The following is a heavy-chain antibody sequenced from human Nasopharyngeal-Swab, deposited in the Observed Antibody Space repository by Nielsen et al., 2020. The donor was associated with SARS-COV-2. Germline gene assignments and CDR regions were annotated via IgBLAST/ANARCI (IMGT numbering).Heavy chain of an antibody. Sequence: SETLSLTCAVYGGSFSGYYWSWIRPPPGKGLEWIGEINHSGSTNYNPSLKSRVTISVDTSKNQFSLKLSSVTAADTAVYYCARGWIAVAGTLLWFDPWGQGTLVTVSS. CDR2: INHSGST. CDR1: GGSFSGYY. V-gene: IGHV4-34*01. J-gene: IGHJ5*02. CDR3: ARGWIAVAGTLLWFDP. D-gene: IGHD6-19*01.